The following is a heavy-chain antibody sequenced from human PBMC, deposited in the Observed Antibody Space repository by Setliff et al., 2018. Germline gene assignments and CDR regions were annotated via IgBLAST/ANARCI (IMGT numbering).Heavy chain of an antibody. CDR1: GYSFTNYG. J-gene: IGHJ4*02. D-gene: IGHD6-19*01. Sequence: GASVKVSCKASGYSFTNYGITWVRQAPGQGLEWMGWISAYDGNTKFAQNLQGRVTMTTDTPTSTAYMELTSLRSDDTAVYYCSRSPPNRGSGSGWYGDFWGQGTLVTVSS. V-gene: IGHV1-18*01. CDR2: ISAYDGNT. CDR3: SRSPPNRGSGSGWYGDF.